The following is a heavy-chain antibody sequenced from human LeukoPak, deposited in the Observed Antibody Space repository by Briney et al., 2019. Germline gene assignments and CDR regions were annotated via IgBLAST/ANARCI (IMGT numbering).Heavy chain of an antibody. CDR1: GFTFSSYT. V-gene: IGHV3-23*01. J-gene: IGHJ4*02. D-gene: IGHD6-19*01. CDR2: STSGGST. CDR3: AKDVGGSGWYFRHFDY. Sequence: GGSLRLSCAASGFTFSSYTMSWVRQAPGKGLEWVSVSTSGGSTYYADSVKGQFTISRDNSKNTLYLQMNSVRAEDTAVYYCAKDVGGSGWYFRHFDYWGQGTLVTVSS.